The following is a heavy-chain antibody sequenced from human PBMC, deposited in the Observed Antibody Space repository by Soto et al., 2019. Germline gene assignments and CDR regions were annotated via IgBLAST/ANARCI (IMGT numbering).Heavy chain of an antibody. J-gene: IGHJ5*02. CDR2: ISYDGSNK. CDR1: GFTFSSYG. CDR3: AKDQPWFDP. V-gene: IGHV3-30*18. Sequence: GGSMRLSSAASGFTFSSYGMHWVRQAPGKGLEWVAVISYDGSNKYYADSVKGRFTISRDNSKNTLYLQMNSLRAEDTAVYYCAKDQPWFDPWGQGTLVTVSS.